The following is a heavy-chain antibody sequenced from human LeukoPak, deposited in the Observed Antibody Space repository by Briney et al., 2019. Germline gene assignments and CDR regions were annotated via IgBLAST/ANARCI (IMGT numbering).Heavy chain of an antibody. CDR2: ISSSSSSI. D-gene: IGHD3/OR15-3a*01. J-gene: IGHJ4*02. V-gene: IGHV3-48*01. CDR1: GFIFSTYS. Sequence: GGTLRLSCAASGFIFSTYSMNWVRQAPGKGLEWVSYISSSSSSIYYADSVKGRFTISRDNAKNSLYLQMNSLRAEDTAVYYCARDDFPVGHFDYWGQGTLVTVSS. CDR3: ARDDFPVGHFDY.